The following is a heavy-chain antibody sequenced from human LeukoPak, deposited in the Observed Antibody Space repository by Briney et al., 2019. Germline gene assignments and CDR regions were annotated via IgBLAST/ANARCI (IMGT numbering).Heavy chain of an antibody. CDR3: ARTRSSSGYYYPDS. CDR2: IDWDDDK. D-gene: IGHD3-22*01. CDR1: GFSLSSSEMC. J-gene: IGHJ4*02. V-gene: IGHV2-70*17. Sequence: SGPALVKPTQTLTLTCTLSGFSLSSSEMCVSWIRQPPGKALEWLARIDWDDDKFYRPSLKTRLTISKDTSKNQVVLTMTNMDPVDSATYYCARTRSSSGYYYPDSWGQGTLATVSS.